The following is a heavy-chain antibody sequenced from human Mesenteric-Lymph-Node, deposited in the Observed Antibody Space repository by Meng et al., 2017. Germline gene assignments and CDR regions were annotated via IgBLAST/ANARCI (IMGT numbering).Heavy chain of an antibody. D-gene: IGHD1-20*01. CDR1: GGSISSYY. CDR2: IYYSGST. Sequence: GSLRLSCTVSGGSISSYYWGWIRQPPGKGLEWIGSIYYSGSTYYNPSLKSRVTISVDTSKNQFSLKLSSVTAADTAVYYCARFNWNDGEFDYWGQGTLVTVSS. CDR3: ARFNWNDGEFDY. V-gene: IGHV4-39*07. J-gene: IGHJ4*02.